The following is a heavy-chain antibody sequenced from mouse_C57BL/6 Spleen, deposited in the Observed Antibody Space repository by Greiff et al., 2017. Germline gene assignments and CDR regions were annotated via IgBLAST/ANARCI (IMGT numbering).Heavy chain of an antibody. CDR2: IDPSDSYT. J-gene: IGHJ4*01. V-gene: IGHV1-50*01. D-gene: IGHD1-1*01. Sequence: QVQLQQPGAELVKPGASVKLSCKASGYTFTSYWMQWVKQRPGQGLEWIGEIDPSDSYTNYNQKFKGKATLTVDTSSSTAYMQLSSLTSEDSAVYYCARGTTEVATGAMDYWGQGTSVTVSS. CDR3: ARGTTEVATGAMDY. CDR1: GYTFTSYW.